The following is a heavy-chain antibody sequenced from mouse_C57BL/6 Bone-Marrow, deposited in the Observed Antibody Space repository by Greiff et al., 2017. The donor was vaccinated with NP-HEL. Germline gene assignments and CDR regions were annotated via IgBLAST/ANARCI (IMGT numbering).Heavy chain of an antibody. CDR2: IDPENGDT. D-gene: IGHD1-1*01. CDR3: TSYYGSSYVGYFDY. Sequence: VQLKQSGAELVRPGASVKLSCTASGFNIKDDYMHWVKQRPEQGLEWIGWIDPENGDTEYASKFQGKATITADTSSNTAYLQLSSLTSEDTAVYYCTSYYGSSYVGYFDYWGQGTTLTVSS. V-gene: IGHV14-4*01. J-gene: IGHJ2*01. CDR1: GFNIKDDY.